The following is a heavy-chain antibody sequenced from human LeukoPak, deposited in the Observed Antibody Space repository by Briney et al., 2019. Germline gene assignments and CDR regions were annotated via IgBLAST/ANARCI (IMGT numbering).Heavy chain of an antibody. Sequence: GGSLRLSCAASGFTFSDYCMSWIRQAPGKGLEWVSYISSSRSTIYYADSVKGRFTISRDNAKNSLYLQMNSLRAEDTAVYYCARGLSGNNWLDPWGQGTLVTVSS. V-gene: IGHV3-11*01. D-gene: IGHD3-16*01. J-gene: IGHJ5*02. CDR3: ARGLSGNNWLDP. CDR1: GFTFSDYC. CDR2: ISSSRSTI.